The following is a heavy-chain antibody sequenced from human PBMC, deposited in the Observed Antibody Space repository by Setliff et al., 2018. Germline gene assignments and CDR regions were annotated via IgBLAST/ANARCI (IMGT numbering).Heavy chain of an antibody. D-gene: IGHD3-22*01. CDR1: GFSLSNARMG. CDR2: IFSNDEK. J-gene: IGHJ2*01. Sequence: ESGPTLVNPTEILTLTCTVSGFSLSNARMGVSWIRQPPGKALEWLAHIFSNDEKSYSTSLKSRLTISKDTSKSQVVLTMTNMDPVDTATYYCARISYYYDSSGYYYAPYWYFDLWGRGTLVTVSS. V-gene: IGHV2-26*01. CDR3: ARISYYYDSSGYYYAPYWYFDL.